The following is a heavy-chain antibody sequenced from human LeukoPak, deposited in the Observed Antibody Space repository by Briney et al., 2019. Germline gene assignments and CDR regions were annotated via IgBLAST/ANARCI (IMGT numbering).Heavy chain of an antibody. V-gene: IGHV3-66*01. CDR3: AKDQTRNYYGSGSYDY. Sequence: PGGSLRLACAASGFSVSDNYLSWVRHAPGKGLEWVSVIFGGGNTYYADSVQGRFIISRDNSKNTLYLQMNSLRAEDTAVYYCAKDQTRNYYGSGSYDYWGQGTLVTVSS. CDR1: GFSVSDNY. D-gene: IGHD3-10*01. J-gene: IGHJ4*02. CDR2: IFGGGNT.